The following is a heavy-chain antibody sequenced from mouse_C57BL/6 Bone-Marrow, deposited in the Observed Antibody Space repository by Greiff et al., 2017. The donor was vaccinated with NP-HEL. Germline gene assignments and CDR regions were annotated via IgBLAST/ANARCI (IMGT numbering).Heavy chain of an antibody. CDR2: ISYDGSN. Sequence: ESGPGLVKPSQSLSLTCSVTGYSITSGYYWNWIRQFPGNKLEWMGYISYDGSNNYNPSLKNRISITRDTSKNQFFLKLNSVTTEDTATYYCARDRITTVVASMDYWGQGTSVTVSS. D-gene: IGHD1-1*01. CDR1: GYSITSGYY. CDR3: ARDRITTVVASMDY. V-gene: IGHV3-6*01. J-gene: IGHJ4*01.